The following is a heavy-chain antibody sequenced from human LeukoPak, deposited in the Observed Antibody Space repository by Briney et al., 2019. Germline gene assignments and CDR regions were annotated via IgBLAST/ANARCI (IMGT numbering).Heavy chain of an antibody. CDR3: ARRPDFAGYSSSWYVGD. J-gene: IGHJ4*02. Sequence: KPSETLSLTCTVSGGSISSHYWSWIRQPPGKGLEWIGYIYSSGNTNYNPSLKSRVTISVDTSKNQFSLKLSSVTAADTAVYYCARRPDFAGYSSSWYVGDWGQGTLVTVSS. CDR2: IYSSGNT. CDR1: GGSISSHY. V-gene: IGHV4-59*11. D-gene: IGHD6-13*01.